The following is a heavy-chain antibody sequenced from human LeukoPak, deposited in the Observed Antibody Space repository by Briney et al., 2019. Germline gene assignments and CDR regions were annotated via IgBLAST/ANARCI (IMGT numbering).Heavy chain of an antibody. CDR3: ARVGVTTRWGFDY. Sequence: GGSLRLSCAASGSTFSSHWMSWVRQAPGKGLEWVANIQQEGTEKNYVDSVKGRFTISRDNSKKSLYLQMNGLRAEDTAIYYCARVGVTTRWGFDYWGQGTLVTVSS. D-gene: IGHD3-16*01. CDR1: GSTFSSHW. V-gene: IGHV3-7*01. J-gene: IGHJ4*02. CDR2: IQQEGTEK.